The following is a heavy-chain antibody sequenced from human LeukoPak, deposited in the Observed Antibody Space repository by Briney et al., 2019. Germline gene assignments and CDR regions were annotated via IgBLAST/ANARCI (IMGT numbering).Heavy chain of an antibody. V-gene: IGHV3-66*01. D-gene: IGHD2-2*01. CDR3: ARDLVVPTSSSI. Sequence: GGSLRLSCATSGFNVSNNYMSWVRQAPGKGLEWVSVIYSSANTYYADSVKGRFTISRDTSKNTVYLQMNSLRAEDTAVYYCARDLVVPTSSSIWGQGTMVTVSS. CDR2: IYSSANT. J-gene: IGHJ3*02. CDR1: GFNVSNNY.